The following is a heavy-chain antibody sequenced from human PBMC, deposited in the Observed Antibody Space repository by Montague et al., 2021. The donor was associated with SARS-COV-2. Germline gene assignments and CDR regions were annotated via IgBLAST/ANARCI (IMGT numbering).Heavy chain of an antibody. CDR2: IYYSGST. CDR3: VEIVGAADY. V-gene: IGHV4-38-2*02. J-gene: IGHJ4*02. Sequence: SETLSLTCTVSGYSISSGYYWGCIRQPPGKVLEWIGSIYYSGSTYYNPSLKSRVTISVDTSKNQFSLKLSSVTAADTAVYYCVEIVGAADYWGQGTLVTVSS. D-gene: IGHD1-26*01. CDR1: GYSISSGYY.